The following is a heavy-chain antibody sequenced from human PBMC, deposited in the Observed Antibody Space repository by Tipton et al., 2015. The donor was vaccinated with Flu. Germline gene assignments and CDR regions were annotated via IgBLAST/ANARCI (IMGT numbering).Heavy chain of an antibody. CDR2: IYSSGST. Sequence: TLSLTCNVSGGSISSFYWTWIRQPAGKGLEWIGRIYSSGSTNHNPSFKSRVSMSVDTSKTQFSLDLSSVTAADTAMYYCARGSGSGTHVMFDYWGQGTLVTVSS. V-gene: IGHV4-4*07. D-gene: IGHD3-10*01. J-gene: IGHJ4*02. CDR1: GGSISSFY. CDR3: ARGSGSGTHVMFDY.